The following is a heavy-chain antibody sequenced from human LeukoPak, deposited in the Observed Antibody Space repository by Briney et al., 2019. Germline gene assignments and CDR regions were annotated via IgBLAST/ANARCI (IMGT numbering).Heavy chain of an antibody. D-gene: IGHD3-10*02. CDR3: ARAETMLGPDAFDI. V-gene: IGHV3-33*01. CDR1: GFTFSSYG. Sequence: GRSLRLSCAASGFTFSSYGMHWVRQAPGKGLEWVAVIWYDGSNKYYADSVKGRFTISRDNSKNALYLQMNSLRAEDTAVYYCARAETMLGPDAFDIWGQGTMVTVSS. J-gene: IGHJ3*02. CDR2: IWYDGSNK.